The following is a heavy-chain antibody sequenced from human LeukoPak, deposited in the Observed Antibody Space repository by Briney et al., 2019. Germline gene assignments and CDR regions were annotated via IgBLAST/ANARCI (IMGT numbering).Heavy chain of an antibody. J-gene: IGHJ4*02. CDR1: GFTFSNYG. CDR3: AKVVQYTASTGTGLDY. V-gene: IGHV3-33*06. D-gene: IGHD6-13*01. CDR2: IWYDGSYK. Sequence: GESLKISYAASGFTFSNYGMHWVRQAPGKGLDWVAVIWYDGSYKYYADSVKGRFTISRDNSKNTLYLQMNSLRAEDTAVYYCAKVVQYTASTGTGLDYWGQGTLVTVSS.